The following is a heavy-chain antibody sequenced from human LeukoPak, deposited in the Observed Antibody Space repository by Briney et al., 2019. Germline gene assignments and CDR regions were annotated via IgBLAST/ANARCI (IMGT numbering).Heavy chain of an antibody. CDR2: MNPNSGNT. CDR1: GYTFTSYD. CDR3: ARGRCYDSSGYYYY. D-gene: IGHD3-22*01. J-gene: IGHJ4*02. V-gene: IGHV1-8*03. Sequence: GASVKVSCKASGYTFTSYDINWARQATGQGLEWMGWMNPNSGNTGYAQKFQGRVTITRNTSISTAYMELSSLRSEDTAVYYCARGRCYDSSGYYYYWGQGTLVTVSS.